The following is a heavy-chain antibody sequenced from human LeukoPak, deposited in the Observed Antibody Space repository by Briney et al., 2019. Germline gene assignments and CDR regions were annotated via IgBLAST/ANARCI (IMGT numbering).Heavy chain of an antibody. J-gene: IGHJ4*02. CDR3: AKGANIVGATDYFDY. CDR1: GFTFSSYA. V-gene: IGHV3-23*01. Sequence: PGGSLRLSCAASGFTFSSYAMSWVRQAPGKGLEWVSAISGSGGSTHYADSVKGRFTISRDNSKNTLYLQMNSLRAEDTAVYYCAKGANIVGATDYFDYWGQGTLVTVSS. D-gene: IGHD1-26*01. CDR2: ISGSGGST.